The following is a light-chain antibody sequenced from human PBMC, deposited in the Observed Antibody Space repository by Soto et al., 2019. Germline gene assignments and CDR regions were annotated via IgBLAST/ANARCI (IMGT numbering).Light chain of an antibody. CDR2: DVS. CDR1: SSDVGGYKY. Sequence: QSALTQPASVSGSPGQSITISCTGSSSDVGGYKYVSWYQQHPGKAPKLMIYDVSNRPSGVSNRFSGSKSGNTASLTSSGLQAEDEADYYCSAYTSGSTLYDCGTGTKLTVL. CDR3: SAYTSGSTLYD. V-gene: IGLV2-14*03. J-gene: IGLJ1*01.